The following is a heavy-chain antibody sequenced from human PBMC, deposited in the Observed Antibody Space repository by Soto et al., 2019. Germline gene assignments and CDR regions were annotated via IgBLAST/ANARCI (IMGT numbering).Heavy chain of an antibody. J-gene: IGHJ3*02. CDR1: GFTFDDDA. CDR2: ISWNSGSI. D-gene: IGHD3-22*01. V-gene: IGHV3-9*01. Sequence: LRLSCAASGFTFDDDAMHWVRQAPGKGLEWVSGISWNSGSIGYADSVKGRFTISRDNAKNSLYLQMNSLRAEDTALYYCAKDSSGYLGDAFDIWGQGTMVTVSS. CDR3: AKDSSGYLGDAFDI.